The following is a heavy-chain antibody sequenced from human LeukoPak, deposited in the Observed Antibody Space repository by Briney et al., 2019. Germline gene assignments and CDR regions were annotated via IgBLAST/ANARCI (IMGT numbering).Heavy chain of an antibody. CDR3: AKDFEYSGYSSSNFDY. Sequence: GGSLRLSCAASGFAFSGYSMNWVRQAPGKGLEWVSYISSGSSTIFYADSVKGRFTISRDNSKNTLFLQMNSLRAEDTAIYYCAKDFEYSGYSSSNFDYWGQGTLVTVSS. CDR1: GFAFSGYS. J-gene: IGHJ4*02. CDR2: ISSGSSTI. D-gene: IGHD6-13*01. V-gene: IGHV3-48*01.